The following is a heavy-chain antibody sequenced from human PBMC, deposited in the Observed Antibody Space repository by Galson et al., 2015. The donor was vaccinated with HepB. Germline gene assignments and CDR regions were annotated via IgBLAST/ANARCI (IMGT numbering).Heavy chain of an antibody. D-gene: IGHD3-10*01. CDR3: ARGGPFGELIDP. Sequence: SVKVSCKASGYTFTSYAMHWVRQASGQRLEWMGWINAGNGNTKYSQKFQGRVTITRDTSASTAYMELSSLRSEDTAVYYCARGGPFGELIDPWGQGTLVTVSS. J-gene: IGHJ5*02. CDR1: GYTFTSYA. V-gene: IGHV1-3*01. CDR2: INAGNGNT.